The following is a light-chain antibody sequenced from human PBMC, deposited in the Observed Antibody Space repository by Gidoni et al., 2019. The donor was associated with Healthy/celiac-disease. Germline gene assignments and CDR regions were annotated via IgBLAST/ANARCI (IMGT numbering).Light chain of an antibody. Sequence: DIQMTQSPSSLSASVRDRVTITCRASQGISNYLAWYQQKPGKVPKLLIYAASTLQSGVPNRFSGSGSGTDFTLTISSLQPEDVATYYCKKYNSAPRTFGQGTKVEIK. CDR3: KKYNSAPRT. J-gene: IGKJ1*01. CDR1: QGISNY. V-gene: IGKV1-27*01. CDR2: AAS.